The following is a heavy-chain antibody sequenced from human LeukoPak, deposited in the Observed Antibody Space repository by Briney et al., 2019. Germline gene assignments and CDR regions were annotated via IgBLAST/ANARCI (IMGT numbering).Heavy chain of an antibody. CDR3: TGRGDTVALYFDAFDI. CDR2: IYTSGST. Sequence: SETLSLTCTVSGGSISTSFWSWIPQPPGKGLEWMGYIYTSGSTNYTPPPQSRVTISAHTSKTQSSLKLSSVTAAPTALYYTTGRGDTVALYFDAFDIWGEGTMGTVSS. J-gene: IGHJ3*02. D-gene: IGHD3-16*01. V-gene: IGHV4-4*09. CDR1: GGSISTSF.